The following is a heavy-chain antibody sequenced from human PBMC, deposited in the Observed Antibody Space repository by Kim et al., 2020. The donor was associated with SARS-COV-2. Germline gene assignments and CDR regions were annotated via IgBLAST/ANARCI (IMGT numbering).Heavy chain of an antibody. V-gene: IGHV3-48*02. CDR1: GFTISSYS. CDR2: ISRSTSTI. Sequence: GGSLRLSCAASGFTISSYSMNWVRQAPGKGLEWISYISRSTSTIFYADSVKGRFTISRDNAKNSLYLQMNSLRDEDTAVYYCARSTYGSGSYRPYYFDYWGQGILVTVSS. J-gene: IGHJ4*02. D-gene: IGHD3-10*01. CDR3: ARSTYGSGSYRPYYFDY.